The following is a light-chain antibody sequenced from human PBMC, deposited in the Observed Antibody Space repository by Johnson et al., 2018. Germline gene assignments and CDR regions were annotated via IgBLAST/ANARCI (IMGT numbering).Light chain of an antibody. CDR3: GTWDSCLSAGNV. CDR2: ENN. V-gene: IGLV1-51*02. Sequence: QSVLTQPPSVSAAPGQKVTISCFGSSSNIGNNYVSWYQQLPGTAPKLLIYENNKRPSGIPDRFSGSKSGTSATLAITGLQTGDEADYYCGTWDSCLSAGNVFGTGTKVTVL. J-gene: IGLJ1*01. CDR1: SSNIGNNY.